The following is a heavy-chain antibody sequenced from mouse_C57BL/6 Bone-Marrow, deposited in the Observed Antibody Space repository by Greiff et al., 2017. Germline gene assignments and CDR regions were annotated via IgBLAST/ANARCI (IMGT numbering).Heavy chain of an antibody. V-gene: IGHV1-69*01. CDR1: GYTFTSYW. CDR3: AKGDGYRFAY. CDR2: IDPSDSYT. D-gene: IGHD2-3*01. Sequence: QVQLQQPGAELVMPGASVKLSCKASGYTFTSYWMHWVKQRPGQGLEWIGEIDPSDSYTNYNQKFKGKSPLTVDKSSSTAYMQLSSLTSEDSAVYYCAKGDGYRFAYWGQGTLVTVSA. J-gene: IGHJ3*01.